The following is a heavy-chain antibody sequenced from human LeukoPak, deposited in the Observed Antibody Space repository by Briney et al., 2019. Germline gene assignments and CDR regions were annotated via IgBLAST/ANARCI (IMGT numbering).Heavy chain of an antibody. Sequence: PGRSLRLSCAASGFTFSSYGMHWVRQAPGKGLEWVAVISYDGSNKYYADSVKGRFTISRDNSKNTLYLQMNSLRAEDTAVHYCAKDNRYYGSGSYSSGDWYFDLWGRGTRVTVSS. CDR1: GFTFSSYG. CDR3: AKDNRYYGSGSYSSGDWYFDL. D-gene: IGHD3-10*01. CDR2: ISYDGSNK. V-gene: IGHV3-30*18. J-gene: IGHJ2*01.